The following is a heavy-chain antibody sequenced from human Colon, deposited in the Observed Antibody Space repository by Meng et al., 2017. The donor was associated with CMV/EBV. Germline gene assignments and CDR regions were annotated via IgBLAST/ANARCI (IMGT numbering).Heavy chain of an antibody. J-gene: IGHJ6*02. CDR3: ASGGGSGSYFAYGMDV. V-gene: IGHV3-7*01. CDR2: IKQDGSEK. Sequence: GGSLRLSCAASATTFDNYWMHWVRQVPGKGLEWVANIKQDGSEKYYVDSVRGRFTISRDNAKNSLYLQMNSLRAEDTAVYYCASGGGSGSYFAYGMDVWGQGTTVTVSS. CDR1: ATTFDNYW. D-gene: IGHD3-10*01.